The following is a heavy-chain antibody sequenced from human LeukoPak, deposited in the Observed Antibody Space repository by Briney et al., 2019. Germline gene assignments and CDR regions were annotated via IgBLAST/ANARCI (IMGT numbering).Heavy chain of an antibody. V-gene: IGHV3-53*01. J-gene: IGHJ4*02. CDR2: IYSGSNT. CDR3: AKGHYYGSGSLDY. Sequence: GGSLRLSCAASGFTVSSNYMSWVRQAPGKGLEWVSLIYSGSNTYYADSVKGRFTISRDNSKNTLYVQMNSLRAEDTAVYYCAKGHYYGSGSLDYWGQGTLVTVSS. CDR1: GFTVSSNY. D-gene: IGHD3-10*01.